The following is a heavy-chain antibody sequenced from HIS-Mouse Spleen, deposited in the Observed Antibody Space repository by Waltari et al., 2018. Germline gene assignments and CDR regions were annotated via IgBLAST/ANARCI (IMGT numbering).Heavy chain of an antibody. CDR2: ISYDGSNK. Sequence: QVQLVESGGGVVQPGRSLRLSCAAPGFTFSSYAMHWVRQAPGKGLEWVAVISYDGSNKYYADSVKGRFTISRDNSKNTLYLQMNSLRAEDTAVYYCARGIRFLEWLLDYWGQGTLVTVSS. D-gene: IGHD3-3*01. CDR3: ARGIRFLEWLLDY. V-gene: IGHV3-30*04. CDR1: GFTFSSYA. J-gene: IGHJ4*02.